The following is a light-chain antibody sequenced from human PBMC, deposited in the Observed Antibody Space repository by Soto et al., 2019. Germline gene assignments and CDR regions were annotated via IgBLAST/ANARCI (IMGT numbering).Light chain of an antibody. CDR3: QQYGSSSYT. CDR2: GAY. Sequence: EIVLTQSPGTLSLSPGERATLSCRASQSVSSSYLAWYQQKPGQAPRLLIYGAYSRATGITDRFSGSGSGTDFTLTISSLEREDFAVYYCQQYGSSSYTFGQGTKLEIK. V-gene: IGKV3-20*01. CDR1: QSVSSSY. J-gene: IGKJ2*01.